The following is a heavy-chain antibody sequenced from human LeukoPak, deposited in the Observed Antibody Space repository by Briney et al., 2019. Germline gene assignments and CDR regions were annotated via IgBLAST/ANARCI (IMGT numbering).Heavy chain of an antibody. V-gene: IGHV4-39*01. CDR3: ARQVDSSGYYYFDYYYMDV. J-gene: IGHJ6*03. Sequence: ASETLSLTCTVSGGSISSSSYYWSWIRQPPGKGLEWIGEINHSGSTNYNPSLKSRVTISVDTSKNQFSLKLSSVTAADTAVYYCARQVDSSGYYYFDYYYMDVWGKGTTVTISS. CDR2: INHSGST. CDR1: GGSISSSSYY. D-gene: IGHD3-22*01.